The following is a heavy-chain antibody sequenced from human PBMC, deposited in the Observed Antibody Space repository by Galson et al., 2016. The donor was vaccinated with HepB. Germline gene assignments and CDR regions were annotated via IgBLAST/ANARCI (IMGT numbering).Heavy chain of an antibody. D-gene: IGHD4-23*01. J-gene: IGHJ4*02. V-gene: IGHV3-48*02. CDR2: ITSSSSTI. Sequence: SLRLSCAASGFIFNNFAMTWVRQVPGKGLEWVSYITSSSSTIYYADSVKGRFTISRDNAKNSLYLQMNSLRDEDTAVYYCARESYYGGNSLDQYYFDYWGQGTLVTVSS. CDR3: ARESYYGGNSLDQYYFDY. CDR1: GFIFNNFA.